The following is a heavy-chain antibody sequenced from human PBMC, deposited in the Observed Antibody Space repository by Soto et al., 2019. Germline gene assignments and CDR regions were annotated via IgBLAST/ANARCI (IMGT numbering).Heavy chain of an antibody. CDR3: AREIDYYDSSGYYTSVHHAFDI. J-gene: IGHJ3*02. D-gene: IGHD3-22*01. CDR1: GFTFDTYS. Sequence: GSLRLSCAASGFTFDTYSMNWVRQAPGKGLEWVSYISSISSNIYYADSVKGRFTISRDNAKNSLYLQMNSLRDEDTAVYYCAREIDYYDSSGYYTSVHHAFDIWGQGTMVT. V-gene: IGHV3-48*02. CDR2: ISSISSNI.